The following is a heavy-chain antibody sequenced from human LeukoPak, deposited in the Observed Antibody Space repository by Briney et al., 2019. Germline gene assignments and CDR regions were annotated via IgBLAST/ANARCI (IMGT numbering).Heavy chain of an antibody. CDR1: GFTFSSYW. CDR2: IESDGSST. D-gene: IGHD3-10*01. CDR3: ARGYYYGSGSYPQIPFDP. J-gene: IGHJ5*02. V-gene: IGHV3-74*01. Sequence: PGGSLRLSCAAPGFTFSSYWMHWVRQAPGKGLVWVSRIESDGSSTSYADSVKGRFTISRDNAKNTLYLQMNSLRPEDTAVYYCARGYYYGSGSYPQIPFDPWGQGTLVTVSS.